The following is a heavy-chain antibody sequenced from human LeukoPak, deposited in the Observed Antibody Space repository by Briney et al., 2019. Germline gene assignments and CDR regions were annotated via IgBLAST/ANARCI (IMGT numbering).Heavy chain of an antibody. J-gene: IGHJ4*02. Sequence: GGSLRLSCAASGFTFSSYWMSWVRQAPGKGLEWVANIKQDGSEKYYVDSVKGRFTISRDNAKNSLYLQMNSLRAEDTAVYYCARDWPMVRGVINYWGQGTLVIVSS. CDR3: ARDWPMVRGVINY. CDR2: IKQDGSEK. CDR1: GFTFSSYW. D-gene: IGHD3-10*01. V-gene: IGHV3-7*01.